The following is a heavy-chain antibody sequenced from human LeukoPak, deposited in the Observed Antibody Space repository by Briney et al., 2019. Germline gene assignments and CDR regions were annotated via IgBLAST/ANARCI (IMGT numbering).Heavy chain of an antibody. V-gene: IGHV2-70*11. J-gene: IGHJ4*02. CDR3: ARITPAGRQLDY. D-gene: IGHD6-13*01. Sequence: SGPTLVNPTQTLTLTCTFSGFSLSTSGMCVSWIRLPPGKALEWLARIDWDDDKYYSTSLKTRLTISKDTSKNQVVLTMTNMDPVDTATYYCARITPAGRQLDYWGQGTLVTVSS. CDR2: IDWDDDK. CDR1: GFSLSTSGMC.